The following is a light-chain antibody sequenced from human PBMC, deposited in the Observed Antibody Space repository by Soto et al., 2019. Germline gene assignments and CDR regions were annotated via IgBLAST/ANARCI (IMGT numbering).Light chain of an antibody. V-gene: IGKV1-5*03. CDR3: QQYDSYTLT. CDR1: QSISSW. J-gene: IGKJ4*01. CDR2: KAS. Sequence: DIQMTQSPSTLSASVGDRVTITCRASQSISSWWSWYQQKPGKAPNLLIYKASSLESGVPSRFSGSGSGTECTLTVSSLPPDEFATYYGQQYDSYTLTIGGGTKVVIK.